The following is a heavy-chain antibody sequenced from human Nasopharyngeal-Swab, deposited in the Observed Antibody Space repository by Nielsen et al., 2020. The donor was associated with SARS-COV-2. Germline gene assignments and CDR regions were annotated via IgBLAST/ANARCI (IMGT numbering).Heavy chain of an antibody. CDR2: IYYSGST. D-gene: IGHD6-13*01. V-gene: IGHV4-31*09. CDR3: TGKGIADENMDV. CDR1: GGSISSGGYY. J-gene: IGHJ6*02. Sequence: LRLSCTVSGGSISSGGYYWSWIRQHPGKGLEWIGYIYYSGSTYYNPSLKSRVTISVDTSKNQFSLKLSSVTAADTAVYYCTGKGIADENMDVWGQGTTVTVSS.